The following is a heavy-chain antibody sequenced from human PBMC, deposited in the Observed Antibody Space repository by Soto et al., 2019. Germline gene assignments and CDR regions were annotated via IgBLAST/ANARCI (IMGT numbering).Heavy chain of an antibody. CDR1: GFTFSSYA. CDR2: ISYDGSNK. Sequence: SCAASGFTFSSYAMHWVRQAPGKGLEWVAVISYDGSNKYYADSVKGRFTISRDNSKNTLYLQMNSLRAEDTAVYYCARQGFLEWLMNYYYYGMDVWGQGTTVTVSS. D-gene: IGHD3-3*01. CDR3: ARQGFLEWLMNYYYYGMDV. J-gene: IGHJ6*02. V-gene: IGHV3-30-3*01.